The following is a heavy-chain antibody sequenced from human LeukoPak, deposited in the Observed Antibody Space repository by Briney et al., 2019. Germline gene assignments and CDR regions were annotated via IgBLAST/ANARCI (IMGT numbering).Heavy chain of an antibody. CDR1: GYTFISYY. Sequence: GASVKVSCKVSGYTFISYYMHWVRQAPGQGLEWMGIINPSGGSTTYAQKFQGRVTMTRDTSTSTVYMELSSLRSEDTAMYYCARDRIFGSGPGFDPWGQGTLVTVSS. CDR2: INPSGGST. D-gene: IGHD3-3*02. J-gene: IGHJ5*02. V-gene: IGHV1-46*01. CDR3: ARDRIFGSGPGFDP.